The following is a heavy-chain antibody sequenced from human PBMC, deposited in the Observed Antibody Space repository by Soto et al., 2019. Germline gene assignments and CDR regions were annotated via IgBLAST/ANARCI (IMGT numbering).Heavy chain of an antibody. J-gene: IGHJ6*02. CDR2: ISSSSSYI. CDR1: GFTFSSYS. V-gene: IGHV3-21*01. Sequence: GGSLRLSCAASGFTFSSYSMNWVRQAPGKGLEWVSSISSSSSYIYYADSVKGRFTISRDNAKNSLYLQMNSLRAEDTAVYYCARMGSQRYYYYGMDVWGQGTTVTISS. CDR3: ARMGSQRYYYYGMDV. D-gene: IGHD6-25*01.